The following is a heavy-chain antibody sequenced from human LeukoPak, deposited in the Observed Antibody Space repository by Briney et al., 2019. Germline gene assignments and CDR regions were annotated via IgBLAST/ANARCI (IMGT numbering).Heavy chain of an antibody. J-gene: IGHJ4*02. D-gene: IGHD5-12*01. CDR1: GVSISSYY. CDR3: ARHSHTAYDGMFES. Sequence: SETLSLTCAVSGVSISSYYWSWIRQPPGMGLEWIGYISYTESFNYNPSLQSRVTISVDTSKNLLSLKLRSVIAADTALYYCARHSHTAYDGMFESWGQGTLVSVSS. V-gene: IGHV4-59*01. CDR2: ISYTESF.